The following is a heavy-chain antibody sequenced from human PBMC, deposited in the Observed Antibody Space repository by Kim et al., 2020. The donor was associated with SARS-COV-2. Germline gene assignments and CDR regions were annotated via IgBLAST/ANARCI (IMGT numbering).Heavy chain of an antibody. J-gene: IGHJ4*02. CDR1: GFTFSSYA. CDR3: ARDLSGEFSKSD. CDR2: IWPDGSNK. D-gene: IGHD3-10*01. V-gene: IGHV3-33*08. Sequence: GGSLRLSCAVSGFTFSSYAMHWVRQAPGKGLEWVALIWPDGSNKYYADSVRGRLTISRDNSRNTLYLQMDSPRTEDTAVYYCARDLSGEFSKSDWGQGTLVTVS.